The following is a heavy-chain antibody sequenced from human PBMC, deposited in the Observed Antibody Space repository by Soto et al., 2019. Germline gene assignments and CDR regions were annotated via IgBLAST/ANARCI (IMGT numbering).Heavy chain of an antibody. CDR1: GFTFSNAW. CDR2: IKSKTDGETT. J-gene: IGHJ4*02. D-gene: IGHD3-10*01. CDR3: TTLLLLFGEPGY. V-gene: IGHV3-15*07. Sequence: GGSLRLSCAASGFTFSNAWMNWVRQAPGKGLEWVGRIKSKTDGETTDYAAPVKGRFTISRDDSKNTLYLQMNSLKTEDTAVYYCTTLLLLFGEPGYWGQGTLVTVSS.